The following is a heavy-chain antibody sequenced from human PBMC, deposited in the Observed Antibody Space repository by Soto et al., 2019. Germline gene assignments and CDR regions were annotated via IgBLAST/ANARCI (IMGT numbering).Heavy chain of an antibody. V-gene: IGHV4-31*03. D-gene: IGHD1-26*01. CDR2: IYHTGAA. CDR3: AREVISPATSDAFDI. J-gene: IGHJ3*02. Sequence: QVQLQESGPGLVKPSQTLSVTCTVSGGSLSSDNFFWSWVRQHPETGLEWVGYIYHTGAAYYNPSLKSRLTISLDTSKNRSSLSLISVTAADTAVYYCAREVISPATSDAFDIWGQGTMVTVSS. CDR1: GGSLSSDNFF.